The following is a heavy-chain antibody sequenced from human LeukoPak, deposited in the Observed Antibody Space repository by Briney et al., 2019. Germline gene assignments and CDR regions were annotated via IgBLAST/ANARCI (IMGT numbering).Heavy chain of an antibody. CDR1: GFTFSNYA. CDR3: VGSWG. J-gene: IGHJ4*02. D-gene: IGHD3-16*01. V-gene: IGHV3-23*01. Sequence: GGSLRLSCAASGFTFSNYAMSWVRQAPGKGLEWVSGISGGGTTTNYADSAKGRFTISRDNSNNTLYLEMKSLRGDDTAVYYCVGSWGWGQGTLVTVSS. CDR2: ISGGGTTT.